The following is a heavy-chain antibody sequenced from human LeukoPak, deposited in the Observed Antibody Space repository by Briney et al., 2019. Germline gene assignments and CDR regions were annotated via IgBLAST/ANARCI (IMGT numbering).Heavy chain of an antibody. CDR3: ARLPREYYDFWSGYYNYGMDV. D-gene: IGHD3-3*01. CDR2: IYYSGST. J-gene: IGHJ6*02. Sequence: SETLSLTCTVSGGSISSGDYYWSWIRQPPGKGLEWIGYIYYSGSTYYNPSLKSRVTISVDTSKNQFSLKLSSVTAADTAVYYCARLPREYYDFWSGYYNYGMDVWGQGTTVTVSS. V-gene: IGHV4-30-4*01. CDR1: GGSISSGDYY.